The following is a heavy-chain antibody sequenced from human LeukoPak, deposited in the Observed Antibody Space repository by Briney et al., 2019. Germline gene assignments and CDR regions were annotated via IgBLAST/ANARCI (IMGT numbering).Heavy chain of an antibody. D-gene: IGHD6-19*01. CDR1: RFTFSSYA. CDR2: ISGSGGST. CDR3: AKLPGYSSGRSDY. Sequence: GGSLRLACAASRFTFSSYAMSWVRQAPGKGLEWVSAISGSGGSTYYADSVKGRFTISRDNSENTLYLQMNSLRAEDTAVYYCAKLPGYSSGRSDYWGQGTLVTVSS. V-gene: IGHV3-23*01. J-gene: IGHJ4*02.